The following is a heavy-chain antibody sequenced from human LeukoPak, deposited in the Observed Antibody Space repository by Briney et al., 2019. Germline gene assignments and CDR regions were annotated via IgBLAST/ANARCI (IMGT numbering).Heavy chain of an antibody. CDR1: GGSISSDY. D-gene: IGHD2-15*01. CDR3: ARGRSGRGWYYFDY. J-gene: IGHJ4*02. V-gene: IGHV4-59*01. CDR2: MYYSGST. Sequence: SETLSLTCTVSGGSISSDYWSWLRQPPGEGLEWIGKMYYSGSTNYNPSLKSRLTISGDTSKTQFSLKLSSVTAADTAVYYCARGRSGRGWYYFDYWGQGTLVTVSS.